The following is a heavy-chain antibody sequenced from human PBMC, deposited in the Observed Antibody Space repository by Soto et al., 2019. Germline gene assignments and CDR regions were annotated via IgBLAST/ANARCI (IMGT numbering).Heavy chain of an antibody. V-gene: IGHV4-59*08. CDR1: GGSISSYY. CDR3: ARHNPYSPHDY. CDR2: IYYSGST. D-gene: IGHD6-13*01. Sequence: QVQLQESGPGLVKPLETLSLTCTVSGGSISSYYWSWIRQPPGKGLEWIGYIYYSGSTNYNPSLKSRVTISVDTSKNQLALKLSSVTAADTAVYYCARHNPYSPHDYWGQGTLVTVSS. J-gene: IGHJ4*02.